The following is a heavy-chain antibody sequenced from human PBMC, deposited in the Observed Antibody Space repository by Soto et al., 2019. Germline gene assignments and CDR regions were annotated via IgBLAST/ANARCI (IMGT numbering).Heavy chain of an antibody. D-gene: IGHD6-13*01. V-gene: IGHV3-30*09. J-gene: IGHJ4*02. CDR2: ISYGVDKK. CDR1: GFIFSDYA. CDR3: AKARHSTSWYGIEADF. Sequence: QVQLVESGGGVVQPGRALRLSCAASGFIFSDYAMHWVRQAPGKGLARVAVISYGVDKKYYADSVRGRFAISIDNLKNTLDLQMNSLTPEDTAMYRCAKARHSTSWYGIEADFWGQGTLVTVSS.